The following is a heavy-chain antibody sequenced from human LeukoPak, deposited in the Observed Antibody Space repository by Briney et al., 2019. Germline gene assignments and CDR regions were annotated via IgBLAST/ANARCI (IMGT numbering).Heavy chain of an antibody. J-gene: IGHJ3*02. Sequence: GGSLRLSCAASGFTFSTYSMNWVRQAPGKGLEWVSSISSSSSYIYYADSVKGRFTISRDNAKNSLYLQMNSLRAEDTAVYYCARGTFAAFDIWGQGTMVTVSS. CDR1: GFTFSTYS. V-gene: IGHV3-21*01. CDR3: ARGTFAAFDI. CDR2: ISSSSSYI.